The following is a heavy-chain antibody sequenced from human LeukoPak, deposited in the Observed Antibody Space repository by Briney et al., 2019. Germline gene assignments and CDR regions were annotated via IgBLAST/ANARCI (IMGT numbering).Heavy chain of an antibody. Sequence: SQTLSLTCTVSGVSISSGGYYWTWIRQRPGEALEWIGYIYHSGNTYYNPSLMSRIVLSVDTSKSQFSLKVASVTAADTALYYCARVRKLPLEWDLIDFWGQGTLVTVSS. CDR1: GVSISSGGYY. CDR3: ARVRKLPLEWDLIDF. V-gene: IGHV4-31*03. D-gene: IGHD1-1*01. CDR2: IYHSGNT. J-gene: IGHJ4*02.